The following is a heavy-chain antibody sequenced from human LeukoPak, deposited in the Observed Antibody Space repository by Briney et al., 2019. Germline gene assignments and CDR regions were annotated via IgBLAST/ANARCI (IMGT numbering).Heavy chain of an antibody. CDR3: AGYVLSVAGTSL. D-gene: IGHD6-19*01. J-gene: IGHJ4*02. CDR2: IYYSGST. Sequence: SETLSLTCTVSGGSISSSSYYWGWIRQPPGQGLEWIGTIYYSGSTYYNPSLKSRVTISVDTSKNQSSLKLSSVTAADTAVYYCAGYVLSVAGTSLWGQGTLVTVSS. CDR1: GGSISSSSYY. V-gene: IGHV4-39*01.